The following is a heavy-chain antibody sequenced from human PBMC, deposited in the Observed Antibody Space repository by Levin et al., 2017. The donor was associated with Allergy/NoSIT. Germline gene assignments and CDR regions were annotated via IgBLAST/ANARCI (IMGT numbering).Heavy chain of an antibody. CDR2: ISGANSGT. Sequence: PGGSLRLSCAASGFTFSIYAMSWVRQAPGKGLEWVSTISGANSGTYYPDSVRGRFTISRDNSNNTLYLQMNTLRAEDTALYYCAKGSPCGGLGLCNFDYWGRGTLVTVSS. CDR1: GFTFSIYA. J-gene: IGHJ4*02. V-gene: IGHV3-23*01. CDR3: AKGSPCGGLGLCNFDY. D-gene: IGHD2-21*01.